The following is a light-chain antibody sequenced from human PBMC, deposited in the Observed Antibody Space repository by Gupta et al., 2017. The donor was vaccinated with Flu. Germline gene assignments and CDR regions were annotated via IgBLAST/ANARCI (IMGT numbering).Light chain of an antibody. CDR3: QQHDDLPIT. Sequence: GDRVTITFQASQDISNYLHWYQQKPGKAPKLLIYDAFKLDSGVPSRFSGSGSGTHFTFTITSLQPEDFATYFCQQHDDLPITFGQGTRLEIK. CDR1: QDISNY. CDR2: DAF. V-gene: IGKV1-33*01. J-gene: IGKJ5*01.